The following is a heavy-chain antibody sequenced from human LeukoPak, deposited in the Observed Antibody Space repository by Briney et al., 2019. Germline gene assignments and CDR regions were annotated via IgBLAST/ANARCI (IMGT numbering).Heavy chain of an antibody. CDR1: GFTFTSYD. V-gene: IGHV1-8*01. D-gene: IGHD2-2*01. CDR2: MNPNSGNT. CDR3: ARNRQRGGYCSSTSCSPPGY. Sequence: ASVKVSCKTSGFTFTSYDINWVRQATGQGLEWMGWMNPNSGNTGYAQKFQGRVTMTRDTSTSTVYMELSSLRSEDTAVYYCARNRQRGGYCSSTSCSPPGYWGQGTLVTVSS. J-gene: IGHJ4*02.